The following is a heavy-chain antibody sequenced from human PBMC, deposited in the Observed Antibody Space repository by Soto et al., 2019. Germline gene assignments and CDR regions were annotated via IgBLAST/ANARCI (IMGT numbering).Heavy chain of an antibody. J-gene: IGHJ6*03. D-gene: IGHD5-12*01. CDR1: GGSISSGGYY. Sequence: SETLSLTCTVSGGSISSGGYYWSWIRQHPGKGLEWIGYIYYSGSTYYNPSLKSRVTISVDTSKNQFSLKLSSVTAADTAVYYCARVRGSGYGDYYYYMEAWGKGTTVTVSS. CDR3: ARVRGSGYGDYYYYMEA. CDR2: IYYSGST. V-gene: IGHV4-31*03.